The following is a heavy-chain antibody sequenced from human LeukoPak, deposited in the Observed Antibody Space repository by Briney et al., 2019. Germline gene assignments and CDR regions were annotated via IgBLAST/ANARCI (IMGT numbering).Heavy chain of an antibody. CDR1: GGTFSSYA. Sequence: SVKVSCKASGGTFSSYAISWVRQAPGQGLEWMGRIIPILGIENYAQKFQGRVTITADKSTSTAYMELSSLRSEDTAVYYCARIAAAGTDYYYGMDVWGQGTTVTVSS. J-gene: IGHJ6*02. V-gene: IGHV1-69*04. D-gene: IGHD6-13*01. CDR2: IIPILGIE. CDR3: ARIAAAGTDYYYGMDV.